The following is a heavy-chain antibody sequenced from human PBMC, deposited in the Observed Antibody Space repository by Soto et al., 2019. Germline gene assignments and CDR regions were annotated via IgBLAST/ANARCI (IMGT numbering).Heavy chain of an antibody. V-gene: IGHV3-48*02. CDR1: GFTFSSYS. D-gene: IGHD4-17*01. J-gene: IGHJ4*02. CDR3: ARDYGDNLSVY. Sequence: EVQLVESGGGLVQPGGSLRLSCAASGFTFSSYSMNWVRQAPGKGLEWVSYISSSSSTIYYADSVKGRFTISRDNAKNSRYLQMNSLRDEDTAVYYCARDYGDNLSVYWGQGTLVTVSS. CDR2: ISSSSSTI.